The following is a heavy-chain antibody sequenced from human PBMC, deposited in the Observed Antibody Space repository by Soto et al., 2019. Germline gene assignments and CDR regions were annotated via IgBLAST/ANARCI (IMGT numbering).Heavy chain of an antibody. CDR2: ISPYNGNT. CDR1: GYTFTSYG. J-gene: IGHJ4*02. Sequence: QVQLVQSGAEVKKPGASVKVSCKASGYTFTSYGISWVRQAPGQGIEWMGWISPYNGNTNYAQKLQGRVTMTTDTSTSKAYMELRSLRSDDTAVCYCARTEYSSSSGRRPDYWGQGTLVTVSS. D-gene: IGHD6-6*01. V-gene: IGHV1-18*01. CDR3: ARTEYSSSSGRRPDY.